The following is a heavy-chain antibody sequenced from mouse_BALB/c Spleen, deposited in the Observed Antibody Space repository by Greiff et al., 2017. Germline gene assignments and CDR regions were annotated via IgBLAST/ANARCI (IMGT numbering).Heavy chain of an antibody. Sequence: QVQLQQSGAELVRPGASVKLSCKASGYTFTSYWINWVKQRPGQGLEWIGNIYPSDSYTNYNQKFKDKATLTVDKSSSTAYMQLSSPTSEDSAVYYCTRGYYGSSYGYYAMDYWGQGTSVTVSS. CDR2: IYPSDSYT. D-gene: IGHD1-1*01. CDR3: TRGYYGSSYGYYAMDY. V-gene: IGHV1-69*02. J-gene: IGHJ4*01. CDR1: GYTFTSYW.